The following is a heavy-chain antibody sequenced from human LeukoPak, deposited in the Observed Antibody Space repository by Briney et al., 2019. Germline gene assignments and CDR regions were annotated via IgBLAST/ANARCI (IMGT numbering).Heavy chain of an antibody. Sequence: GGSLRLSCAASGFTFSNYDMNWVRQAPGRGLEWISYISSSSTIYYADSVKGRFTISRDNAKNSLYLQINSLRDEDTAMYYCARDLGHWGQGTLVTVSS. CDR1: GFTFSNYD. J-gene: IGHJ1*01. CDR3: ARDLGH. V-gene: IGHV3-48*02. CDR2: ISSSSTI.